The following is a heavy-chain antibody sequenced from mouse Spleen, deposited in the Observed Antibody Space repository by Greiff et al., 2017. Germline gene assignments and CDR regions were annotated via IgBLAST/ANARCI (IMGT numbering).Heavy chain of an antibody. D-gene: IGHD2-14*01. CDR1: GFTFSSYY. CDR2: ISSGGGST. V-gene: IGHV5-12-1*01. J-gene: IGHJ4*01. CDR3: GREVRYAMDY. Sequence: EVQLVESGGGLVKPGGSLKLSCAASGFTFSSYYMSWVRQTPEKRLEWVATISSGGGSTYYQGRVKGRFTISRDKAKNTLYLQMSSLNSEDKAVYYCGREVRYAMDYWGQGTSVTVSS.